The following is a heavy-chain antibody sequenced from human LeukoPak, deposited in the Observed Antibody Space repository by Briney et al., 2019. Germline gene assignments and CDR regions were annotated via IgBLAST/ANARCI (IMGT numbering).Heavy chain of an antibody. CDR3: ARDRDSSAWYFDS. J-gene: IGHJ4*02. V-gene: IGHV3-7*04. CDR1: GFTFSNYW. CDR2: MKQDGSEK. D-gene: IGHD6-19*01. Sequence: PGGSLRLSCAASGFTFSNYWMSWVRLAPGKGLEWVANMKQDGSEKYYVDSVKGRFTISRDNAKNSLYPQMNSLRAEDTAVYYCARDRDSSAWYFDSWGQGTLVTVSS.